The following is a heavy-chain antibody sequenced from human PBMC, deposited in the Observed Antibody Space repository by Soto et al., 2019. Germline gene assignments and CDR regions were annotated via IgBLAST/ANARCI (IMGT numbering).Heavy chain of an antibody. V-gene: IGHV3-33*01. CDR1: GFTFSSYG. CDR2: IWYDGSNK. D-gene: IGHD3-3*01. CDR3: ARDVQYYDFWSGYSLMDV. Sequence: GGFLRLSCAASGFTFSSYGMHWVRQAPGKGLEWVAVIWYDGSNKYYADSVKGRFTISRDNSKNTLYLQMNSLRAEDTAVYYCARDVQYYDFWSGYSLMDVWGQGTTVTVSS. J-gene: IGHJ6*02.